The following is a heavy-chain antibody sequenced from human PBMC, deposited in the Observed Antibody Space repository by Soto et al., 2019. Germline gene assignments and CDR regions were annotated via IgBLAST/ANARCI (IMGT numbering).Heavy chain of an antibody. CDR1: GFTFSSYG. V-gene: IGHV3-33*01. CDR2: IWYDGGNK. CDR3: AREVVAATYDY. Sequence: GGSLRLSCAASGFTFSSYGMHWVRQAPGKGLEWVAVIWYDGGNKYYANSVKGRFTISRDNSKNTLYLQMGSLRAEDMGVYFCAREVVAATYDYWGQGALVTVSS. J-gene: IGHJ4*02. D-gene: IGHD2-15*01.